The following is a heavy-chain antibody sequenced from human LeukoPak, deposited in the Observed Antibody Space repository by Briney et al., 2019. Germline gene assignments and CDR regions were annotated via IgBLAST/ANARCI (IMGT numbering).Heavy chain of an antibody. J-gene: IGHJ4*02. CDR3: AKDEGDGGLIWSYYFDY. Sequence: GGSLRLSCAASGFTFSSYAMSWVRQAPGKGLEWVSAISGSGGSTYYADSVKGRFTISRDNSKNTLYLQMNSLRAEDTAVYYCAKDEGDGGLIWSYYFDYWGQGTLVIVSS. D-gene: IGHD5-12*01. CDR2: ISGSGGST. V-gene: IGHV3-23*01. CDR1: GFTFSSYA.